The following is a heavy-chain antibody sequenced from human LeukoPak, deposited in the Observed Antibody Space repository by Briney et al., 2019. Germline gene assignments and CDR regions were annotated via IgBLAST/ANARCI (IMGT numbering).Heavy chain of an antibody. D-gene: IGHD3-16*01. CDR3: LRNFDS. Sequence: GGSLRLSCAASGFTFRSSWMNWVRQAPGKGLEWVANIKQDGSEKYFLDSVKGRFTISRDNAKNSLYLQMNSLRAEDTAVYYCLRNFDSWGQGTLVTVSS. J-gene: IGHJ4*02. CDR1: GFTFRSSW. V-gene: IGHV3-7*01. CDR2: IKQDGSEK.